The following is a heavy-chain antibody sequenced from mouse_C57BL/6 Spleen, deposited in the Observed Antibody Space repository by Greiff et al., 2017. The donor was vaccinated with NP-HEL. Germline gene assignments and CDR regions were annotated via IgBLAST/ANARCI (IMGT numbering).Heavy chain of an antibody. CDR3: ARGPGTGGFAY. CDR2: INPGSGGT. J-gene: IGHJ3*01. CDR1: GYAFTNYL. Sequence: VQLQQSGAELVRPGTSVKVSCKASGYAFTNYLIEWVKQRPGQGLEWIGVINPGSGGTNYNEKFKGKATLTADKSSSTAYMQLSSLTSEDSAVYFCARGPGTGGFAYWGQGTLVTVSA. V-gene: IGHV1-54*01.